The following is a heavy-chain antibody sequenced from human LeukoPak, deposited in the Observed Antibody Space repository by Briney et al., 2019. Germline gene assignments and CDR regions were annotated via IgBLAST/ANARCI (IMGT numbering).Heavy chain of an antibody. V-gene: IGHV3-30*02. CDR2: IRYDGSNK. Sequence: PGGSLRLPCAASGFTFSSYGMHWVRQAPGKGLEWVAFIRYDGSNKYYADSVKGRFTISRDNSKNTLYLQMNSLRAEDTAVYYCAKDSTEYYYDSSGPPDVWGKGTTVTISS. D-gene: IGHD3-22*01. CDR1: GFTFSSYG. J-gene: IGHJ6*04. CDR3: AKDSTEYYYDSSGPPDV.